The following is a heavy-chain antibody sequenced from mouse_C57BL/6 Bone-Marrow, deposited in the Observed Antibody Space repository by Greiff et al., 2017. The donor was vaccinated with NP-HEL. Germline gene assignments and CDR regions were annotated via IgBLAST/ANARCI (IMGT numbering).Heavy chain of an antibody. V-gene: IGHV2-9-1*01. J-gene: IGHJ4*01. Sequence: VMLVESGPGLVAPSQSLSITCTVSGFSLTSYAISWVRQPPGKGLEWLGVIWTGGGTNYNSALKSRLSISKDNSKSQVFLKMNSLQTDDTARYYCARITTVVAHYYAMDYWGQGTSVTVSS. D-gene: IGHD1-1*01. CDR2: IWTGGGT. CDR1: GFSLTSYA. CDR3: ARITTVVAHYYAMDY.